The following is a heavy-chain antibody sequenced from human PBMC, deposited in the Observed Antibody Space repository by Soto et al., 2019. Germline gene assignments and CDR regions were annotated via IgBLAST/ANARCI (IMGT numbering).Heavy chain of an antibody. Sequence: GGSLRLSCAASGFTVSSNYMSWVRQAPGKGLEWVSVIYSGGSTYYADSVKGRFTISRDNSKNTLYLQMNSLRAEDTAVYYCASLVRYISLRPGDIDYWGPGTLVTVSS. J-gene: IGHJ4*02. CDR3: ASLVRYISLRPGDIDY. CDR2: IYSGGST. V-gene: IGHV3-53*01. CDR1: GFTVSSNY. D-gene: IGHD6-13*01.